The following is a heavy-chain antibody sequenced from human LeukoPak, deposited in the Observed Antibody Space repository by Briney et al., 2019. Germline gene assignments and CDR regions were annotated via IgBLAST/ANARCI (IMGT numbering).Heavy chain of an antibody. CDR1: GYTFTGYY. CDR2: FSPNSGGT. D-gene: IGHD3-10*01. J-gene: IGHJ4*02. Sequence: ASVKVSCKASGYTFTGYYMHWVRQAPGQGLEWMGWFSPNSGGTNYAQKFQGRVTMTRDTSISTAHMELSRLRSDDTAVYYCAINHQFTYYYGSGSYGYFDYWGQGSLVTVSS. CDR3: AINHQFTYYYGSGSYGYFDY. V-gene: IGHV1-2*02.